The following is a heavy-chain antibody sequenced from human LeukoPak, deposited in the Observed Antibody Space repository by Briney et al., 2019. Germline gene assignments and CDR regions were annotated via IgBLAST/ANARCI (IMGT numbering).Heavy chain of an antibody. J-gene: IGHJ4*02. V-gene: IGHV5-51*01. D-gene: IGHD2-15*01. Sequence: GESLKISCKGSGYSFTTYWIGWVRQMPGKGLKWMGIIYPGDSDTRYSPSFQGQVTISADKSLSTAYLQWSSLKASDTAMYYCARRGYCSGGSCYSAPLDYWGQGTLVTVYS. CDR2: IYPGDSDT. CDR1: GYSFTTYW. CDR3: ARRGYCSGGSCYSAPLDY.